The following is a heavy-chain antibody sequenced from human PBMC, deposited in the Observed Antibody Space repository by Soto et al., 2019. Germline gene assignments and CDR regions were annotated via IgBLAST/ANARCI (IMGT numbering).Heavy chain of an antibody. J-gene: IGHJ4*02. Sequence: ASVKVSCKASGGTFSSYAISWVRQAPGQGLEWMGGIIPIFGTANYAQKFQGRVTITADKSTSTAYMELSSLRSEDTAVYYCARSITIFGVVIREYYFDYWGQGTLVTVSS. CDR2: IIPIFGTA. D-gene: IGHD3-3*01. CDR3: ARSITIFGVVIREYYFDY. CDR1: GGTFSSYA. V-gene: IGHV1-69*06.